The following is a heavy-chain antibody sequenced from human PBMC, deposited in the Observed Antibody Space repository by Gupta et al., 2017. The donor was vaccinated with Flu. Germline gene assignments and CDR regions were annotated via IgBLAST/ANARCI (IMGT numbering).Heavy chain of an antibody. CDR3: ARDRRVVVAAGRGYYYYGMDV. CDR2: IGTAGDT. Sequence: WVRQATVKGLEWVSAIGTAGDTYYPGSVKGRFTISRENAKNSLYLQMNSLRAGDTAVYYCARDRRVVVAAGRGYYYYGMDVWGQGTTVTVSS. J-gene: IGHJ6*02. D-gene: IGHD2-15*01. V-gene: IGHV3-13*01.